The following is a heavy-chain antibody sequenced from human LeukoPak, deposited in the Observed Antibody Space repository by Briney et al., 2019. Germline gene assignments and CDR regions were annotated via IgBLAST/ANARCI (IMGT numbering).Heavy chain of an antibody. D-gene: IGHD4-17*01. Sequence: SQTLSLTCTVSGGSISSGSYYWSWIRQPAGKGLEWIGRIYTSGSTKYNPSLKSRVTISVDTSKNQFSLKLSSVTAADTAVYYCARGTDYGDYYPIFHYWGRGTLVTVSS. J-gene: IGHJ4*02. V-gene: IGHV4-61*02. CDR3: ARGTDYGDYYPIFHY. CDR1: GGSISSGSYY. CDR2: IYTSGST.